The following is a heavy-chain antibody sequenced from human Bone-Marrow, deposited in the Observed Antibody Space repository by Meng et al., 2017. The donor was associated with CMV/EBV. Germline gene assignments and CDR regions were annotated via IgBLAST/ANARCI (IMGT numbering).Heavy chain of an antibody. Sequence: GESLKISCAASGFTFSSYAMHWVRQAPGKELEWVAVISYDGSNKYYADSVKGRFTISRDNSKNTLYLQMNSLRAEDTAVYYCARPSDYGDYYPDMDVWGQGTTVTVSS. D-gene: IGHD4-17*01. CDR3: ARPSDYGDYYPDMDV. V-gene: IGHV3-30-3*01. CDR1: GFTFSSYA. J-gene: IGHJ6*02. CDR2: ISYDGSNK.